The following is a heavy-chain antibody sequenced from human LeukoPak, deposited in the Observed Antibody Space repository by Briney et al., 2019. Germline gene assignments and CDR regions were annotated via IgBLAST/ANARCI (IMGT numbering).Heavy chain of an antibody. CDR3: ASGSFFDY. D-gene: IGHD1-26*01. CDR1: GGTFSSYA. V-gene: IGHV1-69*05. Sequence: SVKVSCKASGGTFSSYAISWVRQAPGQGLEWMGGIIAIFGTTNDAQKFQGRVTITTDESTSTAYMELSSLRSEETAVYYCASGSFFDYWGQGTLVTVSS. CDR2: IIAIFGTT. J-gene: IGHJ4*02.